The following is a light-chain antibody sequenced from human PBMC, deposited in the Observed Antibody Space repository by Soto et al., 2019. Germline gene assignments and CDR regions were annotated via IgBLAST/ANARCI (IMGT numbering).Light chain of an antibody. Sequence: QAVVTQEPSLTVSPGGTVTLTCGSSTGAVTSGHYPYWFQQKPGQAPRTLIYDTSNKHSWTPARFSGSLLGDKAALTLSGAQPEDEAEYYCLIYYSGARPVVFGGGTKLTV. CDR1: TGAVTSGHY. J-gene: IGLJ2*01. V-gene: IGLV7-46*01. CDR2: DTS. CDR3: LIYYSGARPVV.